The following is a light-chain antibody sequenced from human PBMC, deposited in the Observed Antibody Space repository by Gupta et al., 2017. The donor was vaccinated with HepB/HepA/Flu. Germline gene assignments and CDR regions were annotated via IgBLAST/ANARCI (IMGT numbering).Light chain of an antibody. CDR3: SSYTCFSTVI. CDR2: DVS. Sequence: QSALTQSTSVSVSPGQSITISCTGTSSDVGTYNYVTWYQQHPGKAPNLMIYDVSSPPTGVADRFSGSKTGNTAYLTISRLQAEDEAGYYCSSYTCFSTVIFGGGTKLTVL. V-gene: IGLV2-14*03. CDR1: SSDVGTYNY. J-gene: IGLJ2*01.